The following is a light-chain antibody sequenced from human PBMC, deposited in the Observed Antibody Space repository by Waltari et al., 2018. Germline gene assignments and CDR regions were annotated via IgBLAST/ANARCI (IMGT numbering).Light chain of an antibody. CDR3: MQGSHLPPWT. Sequence: LVHRDGNTSLHWFPQRPGPSPSRLIYKVSNRDSWVPDRFSGSGSGTDFTLKISTVEAEDVGVYYCMQGSHLPPWTFGQGTKVEIK. V-gene: IGKV2-30*02. J-gene: IGKJ1*01. CDR1: LVHRDGNTS. CDR2: KVS.